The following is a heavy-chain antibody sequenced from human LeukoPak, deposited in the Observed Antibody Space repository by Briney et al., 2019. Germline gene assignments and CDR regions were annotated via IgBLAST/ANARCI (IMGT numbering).Heavy chain of an antibody. Sequence: PGGSLRLSCAASGFTFSSYSMNWVRQAPGKGLEWVSSISSSSSYIYYADSVKGRFTISRDNAKNSLYLQMNSLRAEDTAVYYCARDTNDILTGYYLYYFDHWGQGTLVTVSS. J-gene: IGHJ4*02. CDR1: GFTFSSYS. CDR2: ISSSSSYI. V-gene: IGHV3-21*01. D-gene: IGHD3-9*01. CDR3: ARDTNDILTGYYLYYFDH.